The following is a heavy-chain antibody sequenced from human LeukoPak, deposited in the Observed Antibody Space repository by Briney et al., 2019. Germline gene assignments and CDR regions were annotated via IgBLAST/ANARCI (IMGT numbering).Heavy chain of an antibody. V-gene: IGHV4-59*01. J-gene: IGHJ5*02. Sequence: PSETLSLTCTVSGRTISGYYWSWIRQPPGKGLEWIGYIYYSGSTDYNPSLKSRVTISVDTSKNQFSLRVRSVTAADTAVYYCARDRGAAGFDPWGQGTLVTVSS. D-gene: IGHD1-26*01. CDR2: IYYSGST. CDR1: GRTISGYY. CDR3: ARDRGAAGFDP.